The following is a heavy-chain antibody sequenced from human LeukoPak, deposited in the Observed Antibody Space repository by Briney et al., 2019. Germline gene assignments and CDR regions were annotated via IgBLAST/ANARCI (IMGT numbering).Heavy chain of an antibody. Sequence: GRSLRLSCAASGFTFSSYWMHWVRQAPGKGLVWVSRINSDGSSTSYADSVKGRFTISRDNAKNTLYLQMNSLRAEDTAVYYCARTSKWTYYYYGMDVWGQGTTVTVSS. CDR2: INSDGSST. J-gene: IGHJ6*02. V-gene: IGHV3-74*01. D-gene: IGHD1-26*01. CDR3: ARTSKWTYYYYGMDV. CDR1: GFTFSSYW.